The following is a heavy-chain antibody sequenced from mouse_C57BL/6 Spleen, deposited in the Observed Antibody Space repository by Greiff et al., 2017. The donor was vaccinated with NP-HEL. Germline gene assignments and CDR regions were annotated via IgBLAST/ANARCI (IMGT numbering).Heavy chain of an antibody. V-gene: IGHV1-80*01. Sequence: QVQLQQSGVELVKPGASVKISCKASGYAFSSYWMNWVKQRPGKGLEWIGQLYPGDGDTNYNGKFKGKATLTADKSSSTAYMQLSSLTSEDSAVYFCARNFITTVGYFDVWGTGTTVTVSS. CDR1: GYAFSSYW. CDR2: LYPGDGDT. D-gene: IGHD1-1*01. J-gene: IGHJ1*03. CDR3: ARNFITTVGYFDV.